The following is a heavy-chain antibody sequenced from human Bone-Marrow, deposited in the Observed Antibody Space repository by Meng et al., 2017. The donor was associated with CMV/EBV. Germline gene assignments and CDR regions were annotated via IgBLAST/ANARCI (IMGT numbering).Heavy chain of an antibody. Sequence: SVKVSCKASGGTFSSYAISWVRQAPGQGLEWMGGIIPIFGTANYAQKFQGRVTITTDESTSTAYMELSSLRPEDTAVYYCAFNYDSTETTDYWGQGTLVTVSS. J-gene: IGHJ4*02. V-gene: IGHV1-69*05. CDR1: GGTFSSYA. CDR3: AFNYDSTETTDY. D-gene: IGHD3-22*01. CDR2: IIPIFGTA.